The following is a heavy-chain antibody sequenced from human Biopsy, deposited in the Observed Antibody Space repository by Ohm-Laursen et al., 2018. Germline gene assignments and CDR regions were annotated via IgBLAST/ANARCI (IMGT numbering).Heavy chain of an antibody. CDR2: INQAGTT. V-gene: IGHV4-34*08. Sequence: GTLSLTCAVFGKTFSDYQWSWIRQPHGKGPEWIGQINQAGTTNYNPSLKSRVSISADASKYEFSLRLTSVTVADTAVYLCGNEVHGRDYWGLGAQVTVSS. CDR3: GNEVHGRDY. CDR1: GKTFSDYQ. D-gene: IGHD2-15*01. J-gene: IGHJ4*02.